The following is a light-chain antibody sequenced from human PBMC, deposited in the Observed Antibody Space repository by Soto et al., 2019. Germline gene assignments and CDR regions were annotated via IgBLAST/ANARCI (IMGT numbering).Light chain of an antibody. CDR1: QNISVF. J-gene: IGKJ5*01. V-gene: IGKV1-39*01. CDR2: TAS. CDR3: QQYNSYPYT. Sequence: DIQMTQSPSSLSASVGDRVTIAFRASQNISVFLNWYQHKAGKAPKLLIYTASSLESGVPSRISGGGSGTEFTLTISSLQPDDFATYYCQQYNSYPYTFGQGTRLEIK.